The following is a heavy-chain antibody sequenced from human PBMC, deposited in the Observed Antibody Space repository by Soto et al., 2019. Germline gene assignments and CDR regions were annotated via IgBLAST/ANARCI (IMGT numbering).Heavy chain of an antibody. CDR1: GYSFTSYW. D-gene: IGHD3-22*01. V-gene: IGHV5-51*01. J-gene: IGHJ4*02. Sequence: PGERLRSYGKGAGYSFTSYWIGWERQMPGKGLEWMGIIYPGDSDTRYSPSFQGQVTISADKSISTAYLQWSSLKASDTAMYYCARLYSPKYYYDSSCYYLDYWGQGPLFPVSS. CDR2: IYPGDSDT. CDR3: ARLYSPKYYYDSSCYYLDY.